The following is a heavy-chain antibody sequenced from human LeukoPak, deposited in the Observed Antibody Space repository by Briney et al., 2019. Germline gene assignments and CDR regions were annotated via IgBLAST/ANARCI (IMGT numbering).Heavy chain of an antibody. CDR2: INPRSGGR. CDR1: GYTFTDYY. V-gene: IGHV1-2*02. D-gene: IGHD2-2*01. J-gene: IGHJ4*02. CDR3: ATGERLVPAAMWFDY. Sequence: ASVKVSCKASGYTFTDYYMHWVRQAPGQGLEWMGWINPRSGGRSYAQRFQGRVTMTRDTSISTAYMELSRLRSDDTAVYYCATGERLVPAAMWFDYWGQGTLVTVSS.